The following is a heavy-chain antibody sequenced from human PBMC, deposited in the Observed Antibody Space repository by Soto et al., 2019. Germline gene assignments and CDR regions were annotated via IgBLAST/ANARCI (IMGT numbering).Heavy chain of an antibody. D-gene: IGHD6-13*01. CDR2: IYYSGNT. CDR3: ASSGRDLGSSSPKGKNYYSYYGLDV. CDR1: GGSISSYC. V-gene: IGHV4-59*01. J-gene: IGHJ6*02. Sequence: SETLSLTCSVSGGSISSYCWSWIRQPPGKGLEWIGYIYYSGNTNYNPSLESRVTTSVDTSKNQVSLKVYSVTAADTALYYCASSGRDLGSSSPKGKNYYSYYGLDVWGQGTTVTSP.